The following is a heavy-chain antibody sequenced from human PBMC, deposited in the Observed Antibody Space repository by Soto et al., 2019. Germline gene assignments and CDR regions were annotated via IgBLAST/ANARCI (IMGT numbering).Heavy chain of an antibody. V-gene: IGHV4-4*07. J-gene: IGHJ5*02. Sequence: SETLSLTCTVSGGSISSYYWSWIRQPAGKGLEWIGRIYTSGSTNYNPSLKSRVTMSVDTSKNQFSLTVSSVTAADTAVYYCARDLAGRGATTRSATIFGVGNWFDPWGQGTLVTVSS. CDR1: GGSISSYY. CDR3: ARDLAGRGATTRSATIFGVGNWFDP. D-gene: IGHD3-3*01. CDR2: IYTSGST.